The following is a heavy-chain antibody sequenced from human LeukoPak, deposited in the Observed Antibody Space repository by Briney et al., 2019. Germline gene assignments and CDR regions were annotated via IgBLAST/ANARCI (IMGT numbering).Heavy chain of an antibody. Sequence: GGSLRLSCAASGFTFSSYAMSWVRQAPGKGLEWVSAISGSGGNTYYADSVKGRFTISRDNSKNTLYLQMNSLRAEDTAVYYCAKTSEGNGGPHAYYYYGMDVWGQGTTVTVSS. D-gene: IGHD2-8*01. J-gene: IGHJ6*02. CDR2: ISGSGGNT. CDR1: GFTFSSYA. CDR3: AKTSEGNGGPHAYYYYGMDV. V-gene: IGHV3-23*01.